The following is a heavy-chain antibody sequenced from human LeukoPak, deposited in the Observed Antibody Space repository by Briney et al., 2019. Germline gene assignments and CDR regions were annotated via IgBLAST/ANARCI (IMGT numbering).Heavy chain of an antibody. CDR2: ISSNGGST. CDR3: AREGYYESSGHGAFDY. CDR1: GFTFSTYA. V-gene: IGHV3-64*01. Sequence: PGGSLRLSCAASGFTFSTYAMHWVRQAPGKGLEYVSAISSNGGSTYYANPVKGRFTISRDNSKNTLYLQMGSLRAEEMAVYYCAREGYYESSGHGAFDYWGQGTLVTVSS. J-gene: IGHJ4*02. D-gene: IGHD3-22*01.